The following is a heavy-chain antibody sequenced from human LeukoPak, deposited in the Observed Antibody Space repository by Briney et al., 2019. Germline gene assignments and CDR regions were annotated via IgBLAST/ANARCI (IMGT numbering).Heavy chain of an antibody. D-gene: IGHD2-2*01. CDR2: ISNSGGST. V-gene: IGHV3-23*01. Sequence: GGSLRLSCAASGFTFSSYVMSWVRQAPGKGLEWVSSISNSGGSTYYADSVKGRFTISRDNSKNTLYLQMNSLRAEDAAVYYCARRGGTSGWGAFDIWGQGTMVIVSS. J-gene: IGHJ3*02. CDR1: GFTFSSYV. CDR3: ARRGGTSGWGAFDI.